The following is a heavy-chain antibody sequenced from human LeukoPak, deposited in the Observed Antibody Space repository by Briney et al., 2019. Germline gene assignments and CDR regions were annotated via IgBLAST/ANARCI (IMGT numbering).Heavy chain of an antibody. V-gene: IGHV3-53*01. CDR1: GFTVSNKC. CDR3: ARGGASELYYFDY. CDR2: IYDGGNT. Sequence: GGSLRLSCAASGFTVSNKCMSWVRQAPGKGLECVSVIYDGGNTYYADSVKGRFTISRDNSKNTLYLQMNSLRAEDTAVYYCARGGASELYYFDYWGQGTLVTVSS. J-gene: IGHJ4*02. D-gene: IGHD2-15*01.